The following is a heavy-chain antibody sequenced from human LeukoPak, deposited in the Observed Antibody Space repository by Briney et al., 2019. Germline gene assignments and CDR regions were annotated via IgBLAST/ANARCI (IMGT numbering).Heavy chain of an antibody. J-gene: IGHJ6*04. CDR1: GFTFSSYS. CDR3: AELGITMIGGV. Sequence: GGSLRLSCAASGFTFSSYSMTWVRQAPGKGLECVSSISSSSTYIYYADSVKGRFTISRDNAKNSLYLQMNSLRAEDTAVYYCAELGITMIGGVWGKGTMVTISS. V-gene: IGHV3-21*01. D-gene: IGHD3-10*02. CDR2: ISSSSTYI.